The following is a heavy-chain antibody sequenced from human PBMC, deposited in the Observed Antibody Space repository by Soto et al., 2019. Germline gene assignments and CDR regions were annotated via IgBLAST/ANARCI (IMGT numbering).Heavy chain of an antibody. CDR1: GYTFTSYY. V-gene: IGHV1-46*01. J-gene: IGHJ6*02. CDR3: ARDADTVTTRGHSVPRMVGV. Sequence: ASVKVSCKASGYTFTSYYMHWVRQAPGQGLEWMGIINPSGGSTSYAQKFQGRVTMTRDTSTSTVYMELSSLRSEDTAVYYCARDADTVTTRGHSVPRMVGVWGQGTTVTVSS. CDR2: INPSGGST. D-gene: IGHD4-4*01.